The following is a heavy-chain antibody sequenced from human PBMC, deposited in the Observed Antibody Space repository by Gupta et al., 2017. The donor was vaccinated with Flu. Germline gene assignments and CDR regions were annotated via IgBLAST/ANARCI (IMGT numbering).Heavy chain of an antibody. CDR1: GITLADAT. CDR2: IKRNSDGATT. CDR3: ATNVAIDGWYYYYVMDV. D-gene: IGHD3-16*01. J-gene: IGHJ6*02. V-gene: IGHV3-15*01. Sequence: EVQLVESGGDVVNPGGSPRLSCAMSGITLADATVNWVRQTPERGLGGVGRIKRNSDGATTECPAHLRGRFSISKDESQNTLFLQMNSLKIEDTAVYFCATNVAIDGWYYYYVMDVWGPGTSVSVSS.